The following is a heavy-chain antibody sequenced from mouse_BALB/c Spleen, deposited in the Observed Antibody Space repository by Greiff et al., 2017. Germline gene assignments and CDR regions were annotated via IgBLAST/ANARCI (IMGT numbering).Heavy chain of an antibody. CDR1: GFTFSDYY. CDR2: ISDGGSYT. V-gene: IGHV5-4*02. D-gene: IGHD1-1*01. J-gene: IGHJ3*01. Sequence: EEQLVESGGGLVKPGGSLKLSCAASGFTFSDYYMYWVRQTPEKRLEWVATISDGGSYTYYPDSVKGRFTISRDNAKNNLYLQMSSLKSEDTAMYYCARDIYYCSSPAWFAYGGQGTLVTGSA. CDR3: ARDIYYCSSPAWFAY.